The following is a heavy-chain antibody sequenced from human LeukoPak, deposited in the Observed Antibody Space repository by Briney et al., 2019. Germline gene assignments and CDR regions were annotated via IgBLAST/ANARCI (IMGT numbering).Heavy chain of an antibody. J-gene: IGHJ4*02. CDR3: AKKSRTASPPIR. V-gene: IGHV3-23*01. D-gene: IGHD1-14*01. CDR1: GFTFTNYA. Sequence: PGGSLRLSCAPSGFTFTNYAISWVRQAPGKGREWVSCITGSGHSTYSADPVRGRFTISRDNSKNTLFLQMNRLRAEDTALYYCAKKSRTASPPIRWGQGTLVTVSS. CDR2: ITGSGHST.